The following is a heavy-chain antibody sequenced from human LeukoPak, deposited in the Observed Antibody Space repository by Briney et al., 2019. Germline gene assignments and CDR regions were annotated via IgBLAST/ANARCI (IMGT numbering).Heavy chain of an antibody. Sequence: GRSLRLSCAASGFTFSSYGMHWVRQAPGKGLEWVAVISYDGSNKYYADSVKGRFTISRDNSKNTLYLQMNSLRAEDTAVYYCARDPIAAAGPLDYWGQGTLVTVSS. CDR3: ARDPIAAAGPLDY. CDR2: ISYDGSNK. CDR1: GFTFSSYG. V-gene: IGHV3-30*03. D-gene: IGHD6-13*01. J-gene: IGHJ4*02.